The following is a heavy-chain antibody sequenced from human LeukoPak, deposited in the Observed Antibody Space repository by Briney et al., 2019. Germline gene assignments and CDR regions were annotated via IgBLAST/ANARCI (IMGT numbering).Heavy chain of an antibody. J-gene: IGHJ4*02. Sequence: GASVKVSCKVSGYTLTELSMHWVRQAPGKGLEWMGGFDPVEGDTIYAQKFQGRVTMTEDTSTDAAYMELSSLRSDDAAAYYCAVTLGGRGRWEKIDYWGQGTLVTVPS. CDR2: FDPVEGDT. V-gene: IGHV1-24*01. CDR3: AVTLGGRGRWEKIDY. CDR1: GYTLTELS. D-gene: IGHD1-26*01.